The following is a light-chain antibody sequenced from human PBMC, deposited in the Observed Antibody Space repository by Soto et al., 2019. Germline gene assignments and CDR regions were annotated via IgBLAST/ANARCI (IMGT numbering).Light chain of an antibody. V-gene: IGKV1-39*01. CDR3: QQSYSSPYT. Sequence: DIQMTQSPSSLSASVGDRVTLTCRASQSISSYLNWYQQKPGKPPKLLIYAASSLPSGVPSRFSGSGSGSEFTLTISRLQPEDFATYYCQQSYSSPYTFGQGTKLEIK. CDR1: QSISSY. J-gene: IGKJ2*01. CDR2: AAS.